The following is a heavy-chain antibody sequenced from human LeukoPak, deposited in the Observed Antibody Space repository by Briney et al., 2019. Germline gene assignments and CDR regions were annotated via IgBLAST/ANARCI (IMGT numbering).Heavy chain of an antibody. CDR3: AREYYYDTSGYYPAAFDI. D-gene: IGHD3-22*01. CDR1: GGTFSSYA. J-gene: IGHJ3*02. Sequence: SVKVSCKASGGTFSSYAISWVRQAPGQGLEWMGRIIPIFGTANYAQKFQGRVTITTDESRSTAYMELSSLRSEDTAVYYCAREYYYDTSGYYPAAFDIWGQGTMVTVSS. CDR2: IIPIFGTA. V-gene: IGHV1-69*05.